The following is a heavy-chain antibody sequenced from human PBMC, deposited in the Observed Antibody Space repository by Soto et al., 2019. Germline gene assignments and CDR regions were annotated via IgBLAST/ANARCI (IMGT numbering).Heavy chain of an antibody. Sequence: EVQLLESGGGLVEPGGSPRLSCAASGLSFSSYGMSWVRQAPGKGLEWVSGISGSATGTYYADSVKGRFTISRDNSMNTLYLQMNSLRAEDTALYYCAKELIEGGSYYGVVDHWGQGTLVTVSS. J-gene: IGHJ4*02. V-gene: IGHV3-23*01. CDR2: ISGSATGT. CDR3: AKELIEGGSYYGVVDH. CDR1: GLSFSSYG. D-gene: IGHD1-26*01.